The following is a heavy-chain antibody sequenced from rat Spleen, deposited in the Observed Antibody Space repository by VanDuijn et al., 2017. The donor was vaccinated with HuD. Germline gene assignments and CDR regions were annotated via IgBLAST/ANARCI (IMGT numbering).Heavy chain of an antibody. CDR2: ISYDGSST. Sequence: EVQLVESGGGLVQPGRSLKLSCAASGFTFSNYGMAWVCQAPTKGLEWVATISYDGSSTYYRDSVKGRFTISRDNAKSTLYLQMDSLRSEDTATYYCARHPDYDGYSYYFDYWGQGVMVTVSS. CDR3: ARHPDYDGYSYYFDY. V-gene: IGHV5-29*01. D-gene: IGHD1-12*03. CDR1: GFTFSNYG. J-gene: IGHJ2*01.